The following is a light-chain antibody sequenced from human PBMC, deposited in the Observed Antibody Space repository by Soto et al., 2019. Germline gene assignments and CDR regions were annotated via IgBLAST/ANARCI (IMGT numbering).Light chain of an antibody. CDR2: EVS. Sequence: QSALTQPASVSGSPGQSITISCTGTSSDVGGYTYVSWYQQHPGKAPKLIISEVSNRPSGVSHRFSGSKSGNTASLTISGLQAADEADYYCCSYTSSSTLVFGGGTKLTVL. V-gene: IGLV2-14*01. J-gene: IGLJ3*02. CDR3: CSYTSSSTLV. CDR1: SSDVGGYTY.